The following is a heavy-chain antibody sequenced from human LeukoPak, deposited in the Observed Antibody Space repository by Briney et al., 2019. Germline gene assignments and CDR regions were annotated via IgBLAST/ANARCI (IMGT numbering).Heavy chain of an antibody. CDR1: GFTFSSYA. V-gene: IGHV3-23*01. CDR2: ISGSGGST. J-gene: IGHJ4*02. D-gene: IGHD2-2*02. CDR3: AKDHTPGLADY. Sequence: GGSLRLSCAASGFTFSSYAMSWVRQAPGKGLEWVSAISGSGGSTYYSDSVKGRFTIPRDNSKNTLYLQMNSLRAEDTAVYYCAKDHTPGLADYWGQGTLVTVSS.